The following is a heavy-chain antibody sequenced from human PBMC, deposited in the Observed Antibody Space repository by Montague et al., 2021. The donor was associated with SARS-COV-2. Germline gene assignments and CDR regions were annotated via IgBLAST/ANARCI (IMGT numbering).Heavy chain of an antibody. D-gene: IGHD6-19*01. V-gene: IGHV3-21*01. CDR3: ARNLGSGWAFSDY. CDR1: GFTFSSYS. CDR2: ISSSSSYI. Sequence: SLRLSCAASGFTFSSYSMNWVRQAPGKGLEWVSSISSSSSYIYYADSVKGRFTISRDNAKNSLYLQMNSLRAEDTAVYYCARNLGSGWAFSDYWGQGTLVTVSS. J-gene: IGHJ4*02.